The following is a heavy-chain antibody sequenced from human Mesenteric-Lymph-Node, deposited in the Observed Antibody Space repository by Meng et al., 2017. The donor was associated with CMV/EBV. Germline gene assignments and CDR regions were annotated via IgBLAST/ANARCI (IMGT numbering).Heavy chain of an antibody. CDR2: INEDGSQK. CDR3: AKQLTGSAAWWFDP. CDR1: GFTFKAYS. D-gene: IGHD1-1*01. V-gene: IGHV3-7*01. J-gene: IGHJ5*02. Sequence: GESLKISCAASGFTFKAYSMNWVRQAPGKGLEWVANINEDGSQKYYADSLKGRFTISRDNAKNSLYLQVISLRAEDTALYYCAKQLTGSAAWWFDPWGQGTVVTVSS.